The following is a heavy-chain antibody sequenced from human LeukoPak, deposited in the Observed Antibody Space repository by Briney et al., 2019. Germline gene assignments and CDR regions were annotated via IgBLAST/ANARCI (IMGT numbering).Heavy chain of an antibody. CDR2: IYPGDSDT. J-gene: IGHJ5*02. V-gene: IGHV5-51*01. CDR1: GSRFTSYW. CDR3: ARLRFLGPVEGFAWFDP. Sequence: GASLKISCKGSGSRFTSYWIGWVRQMPGKGLEWMGIIYPGDSDTRYSPSFQGQVTISADKSISTAYLQWSSLKASDTAMYYCARLRFLGPVEGFAWFDPWGQGTLVTVSS. D-gene: IGHD3-3*01.